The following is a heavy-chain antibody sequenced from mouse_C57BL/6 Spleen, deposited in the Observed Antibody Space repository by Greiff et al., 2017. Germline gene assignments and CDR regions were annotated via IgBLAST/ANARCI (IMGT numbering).Heavy chain of an antibody. J-gene: IGHJ3*01. V-gene: IGHV1-80*01. Sequence: VQLQQSGAELVKPGASVKISCKASGYAFSSYWMNWVKQRPGKGLEWIGQIYPGDGDTNYNGKFKGKATLTADKSSSTAYMQLSRLTSEYSAVYLCARQDWDVSIFACWGQGTLVTVSA. D-gene: IGHD4-1*01. CDR1: GYAFSSYW. CDR2: IYPGDGDT. CDR3: ARQDWDVSIFAC.